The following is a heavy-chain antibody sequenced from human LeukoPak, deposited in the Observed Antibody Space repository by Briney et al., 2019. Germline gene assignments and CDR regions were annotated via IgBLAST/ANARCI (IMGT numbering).Heavy chain of an antibody. CDR1: GFTFSSYA. D-gene: IGHD1-26*01. J-gene: IGHJ4*02. CDR2: IIPIFGTA. CDR3: ARSPSGSFDY. Sequence: GGSLRLSCAASGFTFSSYAISWVRQAPGQGLEWMGGIIPIFGTANYAQKFQGRVTITADESTSTAYMELSSLRSEDTAVYYYARSPSGSFDYWGQGTLVTVSS. V-gene: IGHV1-69*01.